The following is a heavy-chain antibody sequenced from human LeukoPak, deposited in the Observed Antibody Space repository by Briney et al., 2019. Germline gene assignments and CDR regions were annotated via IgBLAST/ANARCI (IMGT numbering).Heavy chain of an antibody. CDR1: GGSFSGYY. J-gene: IGHJ4*02. Sequence: PSETPSLTCAVYGGSFSGYYWSWIRQPPGKGLEWIGEINHSGSTNYNPSLKSRVTISLDTSKNQFSLKVSSVTAADTAVYYCSAGLRCAADYRWYFDYWGQGTLVTVSS. D-gene: IGHD4-11*01. CDR2: INHSGST. CDR3: SAGLRCAADYRWYFDY. V-gene: IGHV4-34*01.